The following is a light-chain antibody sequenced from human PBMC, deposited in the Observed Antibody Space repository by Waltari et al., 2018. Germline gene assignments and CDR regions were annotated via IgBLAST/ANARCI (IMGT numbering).Light chain of an antibody. V-gene: IGKV3-20*01. CDR1: QSIGKY. CDR3: QNHERLPAT. Sequence: EIVLTQSPGTLSLSPGERATLSCRASQSIGKYLVWYQQKPGQAPRLLIYAASSRATGVPDRFSGSGSGADFSLTNSRLEPEDFAVYYCQNHERLPATFGQGTKVEIK. CDR2: AAS. J-gene: IGKJ1*01.